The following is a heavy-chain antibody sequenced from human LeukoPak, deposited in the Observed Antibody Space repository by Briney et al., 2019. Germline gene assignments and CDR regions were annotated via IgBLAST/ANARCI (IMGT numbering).Heavy chain of an antibody. D-gene: IGHD2-2*01. J-gene: IGHJ6*04. CDR2: ISYDGSNK. Sequence: GGSLRLSCAASGFTFSSYAMHWVRQAPGKGLEWVAVISYDGSNKYYADSVKGRFTISRDNSKNTLYLQMNSLRAEDPAVYYCARDVRYCSSTSCYAGSYYHGMDVWGKGTTVTVSS. CDR1: GFTFSSYA. CDR3: ARDVRYCSSTSCYAGSYYHGMDV. V-gene: IGHV3-30*04.